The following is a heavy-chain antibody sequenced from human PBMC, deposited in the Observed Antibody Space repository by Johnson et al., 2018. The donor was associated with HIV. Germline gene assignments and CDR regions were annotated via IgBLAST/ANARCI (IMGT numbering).Heavy chain of an antibody. CDR3: ARGHCSGAVWLDDGVDM. Sequence: QVQLLESGGGVVQPGRSLRLSCAASGFTFSNYAMHWVRQAPGKGLEWMAFISYDVSNEYYADSVKGRFTVSRDTSGNTLYVQMNSLRLEDTAVSCCARGHCSGAVWLDDGVDMGGQGTMVIVTS. CDR2: ISYDVSNE. J-gene: IGHJ3*02. D-gene: IGHD2-15*01. V-gene: IGHV3-30*04. CDR1: GFTFSNYA.